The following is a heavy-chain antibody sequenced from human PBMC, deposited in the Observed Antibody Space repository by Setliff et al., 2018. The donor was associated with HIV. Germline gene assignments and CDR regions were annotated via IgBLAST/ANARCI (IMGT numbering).Heavy chain of an antibody. CDR1: GYTFTSYA. J-gene: IGHJ6*02. V-gene: IGHV1-3*01. Sequence: ASVKVSCKASGYTFTSYAMHWVRQAPGQRLEWMGWINAGNGNTKYSQRFQGRVTITRDTSASTAYMELSSLRSEDTAVYYCARGKGVGGVIITGGLDVWGQGTTVTV. CDR2: INAGNGNT. D-gene: IGHD3-10*01. CDR3: ARGKGVGGVIITGGLDV.